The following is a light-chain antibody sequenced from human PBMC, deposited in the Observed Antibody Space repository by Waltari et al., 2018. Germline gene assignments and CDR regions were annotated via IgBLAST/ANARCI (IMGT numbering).Light chain of an antibody. Sequence: EIEMTQSPATLSVSPGERATLSCRASQSVGSKLAWYQQKPGQAPRLLIYDAYTRATGILARFSGSGSGTEFTLTISSLQSDDFAVYHCLQYSHWPPWTFGQGTKVEIK. CDR1: QSVGSK. V-gene: IGKV3-15*01. CDR3: LQYSHWPPWT. CDR2: DAY. J-gene: IGKJ1*01.